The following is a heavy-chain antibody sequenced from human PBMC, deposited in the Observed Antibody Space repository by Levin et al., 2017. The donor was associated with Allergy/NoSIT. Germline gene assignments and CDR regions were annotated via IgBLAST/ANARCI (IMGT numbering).Heavy chain of an antibody. J-gene: IGHJ4*02. CDR3: ARSKGYCSSTNCALFDY. Sequence: GESLKISGKASGYSLTSYWSGWVRQMPGKGLEWMGIIYPGDSETRFSPSFQGQVTFSADKSISTAYLQWSSLKASDTAMYYCARSKGYCSSTNCALFDYWGQGTLVTVSS. CDR2: IYPGDSET. D-gene: IGHD2-2*01. V-gene: IGHV5-51*01. CDR1: GYSLTSYW.